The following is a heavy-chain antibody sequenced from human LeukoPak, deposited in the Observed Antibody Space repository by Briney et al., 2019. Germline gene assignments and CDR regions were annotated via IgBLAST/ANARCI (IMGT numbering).Heavy chain of an antibody. CDR3: AKDLLARWSTGY. J-gene: IGHJ4*02. CDR1: GFTFSSYA. CDR2: ISVSGGST. Sequence: GGPLRLSCAASGFTFSSYAMSWVRQAPGKGLEWVSAISVSGGSTYYADSVKGRFTISRDNSKNTLYLQMNSLRAEDTAVYYCAKDLLARWSTGYWGQGTLVTVSS. D-gene: IGHD4-23*01. V-gene: IGHV3-23*01.